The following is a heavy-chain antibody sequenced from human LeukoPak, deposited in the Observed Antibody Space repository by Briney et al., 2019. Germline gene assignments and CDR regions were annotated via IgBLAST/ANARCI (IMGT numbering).Heavy chain of an antibody. CDR2: IKSKAYGGTT. J-gene: IGHJ5*02. CDR3: TRDGRWDYDSSGYYH. V-gene: IGHV3-49*03. D-gene: IGHD3-22*01. CDR1: GFTFDDYA. Sequence: GGSLTLSYTAPGFTFDDYAMIWLRQAPRKGRAWVGFIKSKAYGGTTEYAASVKGSFTILRDDSKSIAYLQMNSLKTEDAAVYYCTRDGRWDYDSSGYYHWGQGTLVTVSS.